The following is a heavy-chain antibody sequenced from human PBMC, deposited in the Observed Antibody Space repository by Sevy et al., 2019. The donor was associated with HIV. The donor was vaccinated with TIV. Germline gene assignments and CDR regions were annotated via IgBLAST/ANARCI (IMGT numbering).Heavy chain of an antibody. CDR2: FDPEDGET. V-gene: IGHV1-24*01. CDR1: GYTLTELS. Sequence: ASVKVSCKVSGYTLTELSMHWVRQPPGKGLEWMGRFDPEDGETIYAQKFLGRLTMTKDTSTDTAYMDLSSLRSEDTAVYYSATEDITMIPYGLDVWGQGTTVTVSS. J-gene: IGHJ6*02. D-gene: IGHD3-22*01. CDR3: ATEDITMIPYGLDV.